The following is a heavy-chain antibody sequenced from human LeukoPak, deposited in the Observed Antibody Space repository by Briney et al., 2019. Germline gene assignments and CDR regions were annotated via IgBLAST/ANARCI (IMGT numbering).Heavy chain of an antibody. V-gene: IGHV3-74*01. Sequence: GGSLRLSCVASGFTFSSYWMHWVRQVPGKGLVWVSRIKTDGSTTDYADSVKGRFTISRDNAKNIVYLQMNSLRDEDTAVYFCARGPDAMGGFDPWGQGILVTVSS. CDR2: IKTDGSTT. CDR3: ARGPDAMGGFDP. J-gene: IGHJ5*02. D-gene: IGHD2-2*01. CDR1: GFTFSSYW.